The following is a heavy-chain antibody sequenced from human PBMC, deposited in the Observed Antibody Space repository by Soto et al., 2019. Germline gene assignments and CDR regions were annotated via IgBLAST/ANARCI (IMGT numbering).Heavy chain of an antibody. J-gene: IGHJ3*02. D-gene: IGHD3-22*01. Sequence: SSETLSLTCTVSGGSISSGGYYWSWIRQHPGKGLEWIGYIYYSGSTYYNPSLKSRVTISVDTSKNQFSLKLSSVTAADTAVYYCARASPPYYYDSSGYFLDAFDIWGQGTMVTVSS. V-gene: IGHV4-31*03. CDR3: ARASPPYYYDSSGYFLDAFDI. CDR1: GGSISSGGYY. CDR2: IYYSGST.